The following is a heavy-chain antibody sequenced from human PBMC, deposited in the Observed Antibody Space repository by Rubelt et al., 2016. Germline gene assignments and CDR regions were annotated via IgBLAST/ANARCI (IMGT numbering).Heavy chain of an antibody. D-gene: IGHD5-18*01. Sequence: QLQLQESGPGLVKPSETLSLTCTVSGGSISSSSYYWGWIRQPPGKGLEWIGSIYYSGSTYYNPSLKSRVTISVDTSKNQFSLKLNVVTAADTAVYYCARGNTALVTVNYWGQGTLVTVSS. CDR2: IYYSGST. CDR1: GGSISSSSYY. CDR3: ARGNTALVTVNY. V-gene: IGHV4-39*07. J-gene: IGHJ4*02.